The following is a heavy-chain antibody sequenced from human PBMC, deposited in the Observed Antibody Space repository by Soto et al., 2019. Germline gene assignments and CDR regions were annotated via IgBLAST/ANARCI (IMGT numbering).Heavy chain of an antibody. CDR3: ARSGPYSGSPFGLDV. CDR1: GGSLSYNA. J-gene: IGHJ6*02. CDR2: IVTVFGTA. Sequence: QVQLVQSGADVKKPGSSVTVSCKASGGSLSYNAFSWVRQAPGQGREWMGGIVTVFGTANHAQKFQGRVTITAEQSTKPVFRELTGRRSEDTAVYYCARSGPYSGSPFGLDVWGQGTTVTVSS. D-gene: IGHD6-13*01. V-gene: IGHV1-69*01.